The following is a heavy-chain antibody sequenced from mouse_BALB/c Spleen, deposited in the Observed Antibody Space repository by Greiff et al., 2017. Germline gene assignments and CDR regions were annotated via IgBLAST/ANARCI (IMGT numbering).Heavy chain of an antibody. J-gene: IGHJ4*01. Sequence: EVQLQESGPGLVKPSQSLSLTCSVTGYSITSGYYWNWIRQFPGNKLEWMGYISYDGSNNYNPSLKNRISITRDTSKNQFFLKLNSVTTEDTATYYCAREVLTFYAMDYWGQGTSVTVSS. CDR3: AREVLTFYAMDY. V-gene: IGHV3-6*02. CDR1: GYSITSGYY. CDR2: ISYDGSN. D-gene: IGHD4-1*01.